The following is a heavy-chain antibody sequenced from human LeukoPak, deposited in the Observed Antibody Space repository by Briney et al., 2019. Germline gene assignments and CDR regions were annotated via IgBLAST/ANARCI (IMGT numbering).Heavy chain of an antibody. CDR3: AKDINYSSSSGGFDY. CDR1: GFTFDDYA. V-gene: IGHV3-9*01. CDR2: ISWNSGSI. Sequence: PGGSLRLSCAASGFTFDDYAMHWVRQAPGKGLEWVSGISWNSGSIGYADSVKGRFTISRDNAKNSLYLQMNSLRAEDTALYYCAKDINYSSSSGGFDYWGQGTLVTVSS. D-gene: IGHD6-6*01. J-gene: IGHJ4*02.